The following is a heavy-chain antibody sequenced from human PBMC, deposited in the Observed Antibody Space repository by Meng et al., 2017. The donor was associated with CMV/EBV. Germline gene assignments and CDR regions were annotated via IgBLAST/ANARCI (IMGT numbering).Heavy chain of an antibody. Sequence: QVQLQVARPGLVKPSQTLSLTCTVSGGSISSGDYYWSWIRQPPGKGLEWIGYIYYSGSTYYNPSLKSRVTISVDTSKNQFSLKLSSVTAADTAVYYCARAAPDYYDSSGPPDYWGQGTLVTVSS. CDR1: GGSISSGDYY. V-gene: IGHV4-30-4*08. D-gene: IGHD3-22*01. J-gene: IGHJ4*02. CDR3: ARAAPDYYDSSGPPDY. CDR2: IYYSGST.